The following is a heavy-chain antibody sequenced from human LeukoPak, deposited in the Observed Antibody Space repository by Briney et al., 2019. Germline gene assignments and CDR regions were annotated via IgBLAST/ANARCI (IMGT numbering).Heavy chain of an antibody. Sequence: SETLSLTCAVYGGSFSGYHWSWIRQPPGKGLEWIGEINHSGSTNYNPSLKSRVTISVDTSKNQFSLKLSSVTAADTAVYYCARGGVTRAFDYWGQGTLVTVSS. V-gene: IGHV4-34*01. CDR2: INHSGST. CDR1: GGSFSGYH. CDR3: ARGGVTRAFDY. J-gene: IGHJ4*02. D-gene: IGHD4-23*01.